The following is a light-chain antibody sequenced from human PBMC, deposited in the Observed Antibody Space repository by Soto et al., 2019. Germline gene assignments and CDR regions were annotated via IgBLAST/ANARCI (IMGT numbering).Light chain of an antibody. Sequence: EIVLTQSPGTLSLSPGERATLSCRASQSVSSSYLAWNQQKPGQAPRLLIYGASSRATGIPDRFSGSGSGTDFTLTISRLEPEDFAVYYCQQYGSSWYTFGQGTKLEIK. CDR3: QQYGSSWYT. J-gene: IGKJ2*01. CDR1: QSVSSSY. CDR2: GAS. V-gene: IGKV3-20*01.